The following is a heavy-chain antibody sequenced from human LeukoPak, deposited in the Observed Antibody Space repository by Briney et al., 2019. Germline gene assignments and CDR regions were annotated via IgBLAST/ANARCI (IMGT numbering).Heavy chain of an antibody. CDR2: IKKDGSQK. V-gene: IGHV3-7*03. D-gene: IGHD3-3*01. CDR3: TRVFGGYDVSDY. J-gene: IGHJ4*02. CDR1: GFTFSSFW. Sequence: GGPLSLPCAASGFTFSSFWMSWVRQAPGKGLEWVANIKKDGSQKYYVDSVEGRFTISRDNAKNSLYLQMDSLRVDDTAVYYCTRVFGGYDVSDYWGQGTLVTVSS.